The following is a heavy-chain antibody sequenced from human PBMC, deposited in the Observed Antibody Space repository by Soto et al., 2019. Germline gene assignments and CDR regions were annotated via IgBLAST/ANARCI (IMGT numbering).Heavy chain of an antibody. V-gene: IGHV4-34*01. J-gene: IGHJ6*02. D-gene: IGHD3-10*01. CDR2: INHSGST. CDR1: GGSFSGYY. CDR3: ARGYTMVRGVINYYYYGMDV. Sequence: SETLSLTCAVYGGSFSGYYWSWIRQPPGKGLEWIREINHSGSTNYNPSLKSRVTISVDTSKNQFSLKLSSVTAADTAVYYCARGYTMVRGVINYYYYGMDVWGQGTTVTVSS.